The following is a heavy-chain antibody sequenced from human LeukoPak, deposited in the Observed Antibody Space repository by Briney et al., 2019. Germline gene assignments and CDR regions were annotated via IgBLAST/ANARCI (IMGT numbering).Heavy chain of an antibody. CDR1: GDSISSGDYY. J-gene: IGHJ6*03. Sequence: SSETLSLTCTVSGDSISSGDYYWSWIRQPAGKGLEWIGRISSSGRTNYNPSLKSRVTISVDTSKNQFSLKLSSVTAADTAVYYCARGRVSSSTWYSTYYYYFYMDVWGKGTTVTVSS. CDR3: ARGRVSSSTWYSTYYYYFYMDV. CDR2: ISSSGRT. V-gene: IGHV4-61*02. D-gene: IGHD6-13*01.